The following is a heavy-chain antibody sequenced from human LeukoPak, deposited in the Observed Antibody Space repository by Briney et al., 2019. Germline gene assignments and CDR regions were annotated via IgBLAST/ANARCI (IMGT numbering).Heavy chain of an antibody. CDR2: ISAYNGNT. V-gene: IGHV1-18*01. J-gene: IGHJ5*02. CDR1: GYTFTSYG. CDR3: ARAIRYSSFWFDP. D-gene: IGHD6-13*01. Sequence: GASVKVSCKASGYTFTSYGISWVRQAPGQGLEWMGWISAYNGNTNYAQKFQGRVTLTRDMSTSTDYLELSSLRSDDTAVYYCARAIRYSSFWFDPWGQGTLVTVSS.